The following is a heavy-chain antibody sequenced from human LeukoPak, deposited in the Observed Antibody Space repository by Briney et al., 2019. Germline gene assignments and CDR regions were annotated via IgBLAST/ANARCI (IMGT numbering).Heavy chain of an antibody. D-gene: IGHD3-22*01. CDR3: AREITYFYDSSPYWDAFDI. V-gene: IGHV3-NL1*01. Sequence: GGSLRLSCAASGFTFSSYVMHWVRQAPGKGLEWVSFIYSDNTHYSDSVKGRFTISRDNSKNTLYLQMNSLRAEDTAVYYCAREITYFYDSSPYWDAFDIWGQGTMVTVSS. CDR2: IYSDNT. J-gene: IGHJ3*02. CDR1: GFTFSSYV.